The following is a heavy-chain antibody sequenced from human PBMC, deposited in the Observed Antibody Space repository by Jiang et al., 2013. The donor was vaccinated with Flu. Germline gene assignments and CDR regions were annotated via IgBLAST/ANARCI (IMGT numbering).Heavy chain of an antibody. V-gene: IGHV1-46*03. J-gene: IGHJ3*02. CDR3: ARWPYYDYVWGSYRYGAFDI. Sequence: EWMGIINPSGGSTSYAQKFQGRVTMTRDTSTSTVYMELSSLRSEDTAVYYCARWPYYDYVWGSYRYGAFDIWGQGTMVTVSS. D-gene: IGHD3-16*02. CDR2: INPSGGST.